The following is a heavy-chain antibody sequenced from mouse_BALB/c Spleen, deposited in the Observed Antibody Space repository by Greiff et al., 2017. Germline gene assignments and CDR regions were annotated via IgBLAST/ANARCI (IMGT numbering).Heavy chain of an antibody. CDR2: IWGDGST. D-gene: IGHD2-1*01. V-gene: IGHV2-6-7*01. Sequence: QVQLKESGPGLVAPSQSLSITCTVSGFSLTSYGVHWVRQPPGKGLEWLGMIWGDGSTDYNSALKSRLSISKDNSKSQVFLKMNSLQTDDTARYYCARDRGDGKGWYFDVWGAGTTVTVSS. J-gene: IGHJ1*01. CDR1: GFSLTSYG. CDR3: ARDRGDGKGWYFDV.